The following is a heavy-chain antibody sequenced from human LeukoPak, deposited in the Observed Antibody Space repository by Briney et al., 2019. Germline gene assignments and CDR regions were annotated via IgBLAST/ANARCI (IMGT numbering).Heavy chain of an antibody. Sequence: SETLSLTCTVSGGSISSGGYYWRWIRQPPGKGLEWIASIHYSGNTYYNPSIKSRVTISVDTSRKQFSLKLSSVAAANTAVYYGARDHCIVGGGIYWFDPWGQGTLVTVSS. CDR1: GGSISSGGYY. D-gene: IGHD6-19*01. CDR3: ARDHCIVGGGIYWFDP. J-gene: IGHJ5*02. V-gene: IGHV4-39*07. CDR2: IHYSGNT.